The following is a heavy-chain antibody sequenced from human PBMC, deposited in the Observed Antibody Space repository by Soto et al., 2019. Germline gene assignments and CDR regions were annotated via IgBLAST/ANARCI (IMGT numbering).Heavy chain of an antibody. Sequence: SGTLSLTCTVSGGSISSYYWSWIRKPPGKGLEWIGYIYYSGSTNYNPSLKSRVTISVDTSKNQFSLKLSSVTAADTAVYYCARYCSSTSCLGVDAFDIWGQGTMVTVSS. CDR3: ARYCSSTSCLGVDAFDI. J-gene: IGHJ3*02. CDR1: GGSISSYY. D-gene: IGHD2-2*01. CDR2: IYYSGST. V-gene: IGHV4-59*08.